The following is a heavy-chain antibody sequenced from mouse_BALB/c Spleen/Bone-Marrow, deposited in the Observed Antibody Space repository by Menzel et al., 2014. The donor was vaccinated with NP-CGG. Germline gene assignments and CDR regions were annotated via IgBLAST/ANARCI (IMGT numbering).Heavy chain of an antibody. Sequence: VHLVESGPGLVAPSQSLSITCTISGFSLISYGVHWVRQPPGKGLEWLVVIWSDGSTTYNSALKSRLSISKDNSKSQVFLKMNSLLTDDTAIYYCARHDGYFGAVDYWGQGTSVTVSS. CDR2: IWSDGST. CDR3: ARHDGYFGAVDY. J-gene: IGHJ4*01. CDR1: GFSLISYG. D-gene: IGHD2-3*01. V-gene: IGHV2-6-1*01.